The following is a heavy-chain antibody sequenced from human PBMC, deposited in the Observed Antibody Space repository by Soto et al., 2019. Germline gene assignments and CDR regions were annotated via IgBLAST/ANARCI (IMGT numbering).Heavy chain of an antibody. CDR2: MNPNSGNT. J-gene: IGHJ5*01. D-gene: IGHD2-21*01. V-gene: IGHV1-8*01. CDR1: GYTFATYD. Sequence: QVQLVQSAAEVKTPGASVKVSCKASGYTFATYDINWVRQAPGQGLEWMGWMNPNSGNTGYAQKFQGRLTMTRDTALSVAHMELSSLRNEDTAVYYCARSDGYNFNWLDSWGQGTLVTVSA. CDR3: ARSDGYNFNWLDS.